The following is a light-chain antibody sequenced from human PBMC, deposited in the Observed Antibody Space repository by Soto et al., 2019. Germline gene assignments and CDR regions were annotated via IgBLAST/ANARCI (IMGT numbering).Light chain of an antibody. CDR3: PQYGSSLST. J-gene: IGKJ3*01. Sequence: EIVLWQSPGTVSLSTGERATLSCRASQSVSSSYLAWYQQKPGQAPRLLIYGTSSRATGIPDRFSGSGSGTDFTLTISRLEPEDFAVYYCPQYGSSLSTFCPGTKADIK. V-gene: IGKV3-20*01. CDR2: GTS. CDR1: QSVSSSY.